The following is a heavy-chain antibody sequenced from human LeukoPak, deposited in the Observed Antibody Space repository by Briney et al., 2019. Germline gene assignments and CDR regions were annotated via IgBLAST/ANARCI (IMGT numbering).Heavy chain of an antibody. V-gene: IGHV3-23*01. J-gene: IGHJ4*02. D-gene: IGHD3-22*01. Sequence: PGGSLRLSCAASGFTFSSYAMSWVRQAPGKGLEWVSAISGSGGSTYYADSVKGRFTISRDNSKNTLYLQMNSLRAEDTAVYYCARDFNYYDSSGYYGVYYFDYWGQGTLVTVSS. CDR2: ISGSGGST. CDR3: ARDFNYYDSSGYYGVYYFDY. CDR1: GFTFSSYA.